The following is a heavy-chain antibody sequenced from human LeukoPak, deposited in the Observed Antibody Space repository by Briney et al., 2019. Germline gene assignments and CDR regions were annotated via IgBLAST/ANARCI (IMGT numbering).Heavy chain of an antibody. J-gene: IGHJ4*02. CDR1: GGSFSGYY. D-gene: IGHD4-17*01. CDR3: ASSDYGDSWDY. V-gene: IGHV4-34*01. Sequence: SETLSLTCAVYGGSFSGYYWSWIRQPPGKGLEWIGEINHSGSTNYNPSLKSRVTISVDTSKNQFSLKLSSVTAADTAVYYCASSDYGDSWDYWGQGTLVTVSS. CDR2: INHSGST.